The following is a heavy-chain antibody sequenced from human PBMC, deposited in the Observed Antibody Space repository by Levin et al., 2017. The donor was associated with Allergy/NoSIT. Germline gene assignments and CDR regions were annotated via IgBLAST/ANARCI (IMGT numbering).Heavy chain of an antibody. CDR3: ARDQYDILTGYSRGPDAFDI. J-gene: IGHJ3*02. D-gene: IGHD3-9*01. Sequence: PGGSLRLSCAASGFTFSSYSMNWVRQAPGKGLEWVSSISSSSSYIYYADSVKGRFTISRDNAKNSLYLQMNSLRAEDTAVYYCARDQYDILTGYSRGPDAFDIWGQGTMVTVSS. CDR1: GFTFSSYS. V-gene: IGHV3-21*01. CDR2: ISSSSSYI.